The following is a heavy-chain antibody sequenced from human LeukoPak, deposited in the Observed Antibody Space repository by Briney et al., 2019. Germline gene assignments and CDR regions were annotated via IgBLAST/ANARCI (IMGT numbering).Heavy chain of an antibody. J-gene: IGHJ6*02. D-gene: IGHD3-16*01. V-gene: IGHV3-7*01. CDR2: MNRDGSEK. CDR1: GFTFSSYW. CDR3: ARDGGIIRFGGQDV. Sequence: GGSLRLSCAASGFTFSSYWMSWVRQAPGKVLEWVANMNRDGSEKNYVDSIKGRFTISRDNAANSLYLQVNSLRVEDTAVYYCARDGGIIRFGGQDVWGQGTTVIVS.